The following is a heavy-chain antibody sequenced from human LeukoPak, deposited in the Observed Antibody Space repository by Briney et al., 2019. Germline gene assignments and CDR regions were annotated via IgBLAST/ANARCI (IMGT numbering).Heavy chain of an antibody. J-gene: IGHJ5*02. CDR2: ISAYNGNT. Sequence: ASVKVSCKASGYTFTSYGISWVRQAPGQGLEWMGWISAYNGNTNYEQKLQGRVTMTTDTSTSTAYMELRSLRSDDTAVYYCARVSDRSRNFDWLLFRAGWFDPWGQGTLVTVSS. CDR3: ARVSDRSRNFDWLLFRAGWFDP. D-gene: IGHD3-9*01. CDR1: GYTFTSYG. V-gene: IGHV1-18*01.